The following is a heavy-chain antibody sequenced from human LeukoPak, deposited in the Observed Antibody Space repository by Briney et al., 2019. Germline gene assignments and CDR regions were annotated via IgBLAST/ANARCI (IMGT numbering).Heavy chain of an antibody. V-gene: IGHV3-30*18. J-gene: IGHJ6*02. CDR3: AKDRRSNYYYGMDV. CDR1: GFTFSSYG. Sequence: GGSLRLSCAASGFTFSSYGMHWVRQAPGKGLEWVAVISYDGSNKYYADSVKGRFTISRDNSKNTLYLQMNSLRAEDTAVYYCAKDRRSNYYYGMDVWGQGTTATVSS. CDR2: ISYDGSNK.